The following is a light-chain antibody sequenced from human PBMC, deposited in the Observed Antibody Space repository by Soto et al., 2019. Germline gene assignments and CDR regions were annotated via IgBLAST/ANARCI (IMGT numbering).Light chain of an antibody. CDR2: LGTGGILG. CDR3: GSDHGSGRNFVVV. V-gene: IGLV9-49*01. J-gene: IGLJ2*01. CDR1: SGYSNYK. Sequence: QPVLTQPPSASASLGASVTLTCTLSSGYSNYKVDWYQQRPRKGPRFVMRLGTGGILGSKGDDIPYRFSVLGSGLNHYLTINHIQEEDENAYSGGSDHGSGRNFVVVFGGGTKVTVL.